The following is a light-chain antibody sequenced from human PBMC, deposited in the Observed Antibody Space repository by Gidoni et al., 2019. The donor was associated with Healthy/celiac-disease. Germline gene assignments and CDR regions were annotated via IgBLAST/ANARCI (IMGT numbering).Light chain of an antibody. Sequence: QSVLTQPPSVSGAPGQRVTISGTGSSSNIGAGYDVHWYHQLPGTAPKLLIYGNSNRPSGVPDRFSGSKSGTSASLAITGLQAEDEADYYCQSYDSSLSGSVFGGGTKLTVL. V-gene: IGLV1-40*01. CDR3: QSYDSSLSGSV. CDR1: SSNIGAGYD. CDR2: GNS. J-gene: IGLJ2*01.